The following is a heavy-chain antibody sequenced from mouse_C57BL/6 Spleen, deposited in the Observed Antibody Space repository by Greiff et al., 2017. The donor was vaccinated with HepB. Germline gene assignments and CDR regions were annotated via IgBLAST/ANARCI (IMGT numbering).Heavy chain of an antibody. CDR3: ARKDYYYGSSYVDWYFDV. CDR2: IDPSDSYT. D-gene: IGHD1-1*01. J-gene: IGHJ1*03. CDR1: GYTFTSYW. Sequence: VQLQQSGAELVMPGASVKLSCKASGYTFTSYWMHWVKQRPGQGLEWIGEIDPSDSYTNYNQKFKGKSTLTVDKSSSTAYMQLSSLTSEDSAVYYCARKDYYYGSSYVDWYFDVWGTGTTVTVSS. V-gene: IGHV1-69*01.